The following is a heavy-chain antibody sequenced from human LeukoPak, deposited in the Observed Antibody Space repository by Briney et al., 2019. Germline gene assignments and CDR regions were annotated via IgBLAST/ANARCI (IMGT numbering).Heavy chain of an antibody. Sequence: SETLSLTCAVYGGSFRGYYWSWIRQPPGKGLEWIGEINHSGSTNYNPSLKSRVTTSVDTSKNLFSLKLSSVTAVDTAVYYCARGGGHGYCSSTSCSTELDYWGQGTLVTVSS. CDR1: GGSFRGYY. D-gene: IGHD2-2*01. J-gene: IGHJ4*02. CDR3: ARGGGHGYCSSTSCSTELDY. CDR2: INHSGST. V-gene: IGHV4-34*01.